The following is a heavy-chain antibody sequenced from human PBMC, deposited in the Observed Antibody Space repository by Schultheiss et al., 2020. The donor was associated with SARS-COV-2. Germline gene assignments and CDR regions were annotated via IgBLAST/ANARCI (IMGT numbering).Heavy chain of an antibody. V-gene: IGHV4-30-4*01. CDR2: IYYSGST. J-gene: IGHJ4*02. Sequence: SETLSLTCTVSGGSISSGDYYWSWIRQPPGKGLEWIGYIYYSGSTYYNPSLKSRVTISVDTSKNQFSLKLSSVTAADTAVYYCARVVEQWLAFDYWGQGTLVTVSS. CDR1: GGSISSGDYY. CDR3: ARVVEQWLAFDY. D-gene: IGHD6-19*01.